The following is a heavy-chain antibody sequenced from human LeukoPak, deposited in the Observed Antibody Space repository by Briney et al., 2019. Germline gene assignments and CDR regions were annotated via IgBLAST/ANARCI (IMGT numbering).Heavy chain of an antibody. CDR2: ISGNGDIT. D-gene: IGHD3-3*01. CDR1: RFTFNTYA. V-gene: IGHV3-23*01. J-gene: IGHJ4*02. Sequence: GGSLRLSCAASRFTFNTYAVNWVRQAPGKGLEWVSAISGNGDITYYADSVRGRFTISRDNSKNTLYLQMNSLRAEDTAVYYCAKDQPDTIFGVVPYFDYWGQGTLVTVSS. CDR3: AKDQPDTIFGVVPYFDY.